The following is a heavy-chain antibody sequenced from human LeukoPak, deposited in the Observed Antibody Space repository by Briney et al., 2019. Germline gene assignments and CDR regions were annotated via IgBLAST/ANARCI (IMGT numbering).Heavy chain of an antibody. CDR2: IYTSGST. D-gene: IGHD2-15*01. CDR1: GGSISSYY. J-gene: IGHJ6*03. V-gene: IGHV4-4*07. CDR3: ARTSWVAAYLSGNYYYYYYMDV. Sequence: SETLSLTCTVSGGSISSYYWSWIRQPAGKGLEWIGRIYTSGSTNYNPSLKSRVTMSVDTSKNQFSLKLSSVTAADTAVYYCARTSWVAAYLSGNYYYYYYMDVWGKGTTVTVSS.